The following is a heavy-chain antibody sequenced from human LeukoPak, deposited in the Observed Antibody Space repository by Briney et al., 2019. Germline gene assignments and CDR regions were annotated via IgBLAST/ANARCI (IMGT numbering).Heavy chain of an antibody. Sequence: KPSETLSLTCTVSGGSISSYYWSSIRQPAGKGLVWIGRIYTSGSTNYNPSLKSRVTMSVDTSKNQFSLKLSSVTAADTAVYYCARDSSSGWKHDYWGQGTLVTVSS. D-gene: IGHD6-19*01. V-gene: IGHV4-4*07. CDR1: GGSISSYY. CDR3: ARDSSSGWKHDY. J-gene: IGHJ4*02. CDR2: IYTSGST.